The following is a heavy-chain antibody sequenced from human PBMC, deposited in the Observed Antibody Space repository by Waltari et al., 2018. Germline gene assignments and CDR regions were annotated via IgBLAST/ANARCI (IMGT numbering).Heavy chain of an antibody. J-gene: IGHJ3*02. V-gene: IGHV1-69*01. CDR2: IRPIFGTA. Sequence: QVQLVQSGAEVKKPGSSVNVSCKASGGPFSSYAISGVRQAPGQGLVWMGGIRPIFGTANYAQKFQGRVTITADESTSTAYMELSSLRSEDTAVYYCARSTMIVVEGRAFDIWGQGTMVTVSS. D-gene: IGHD3-22*01. CDR1: GGPFSSYA. CDR3: ARSTMIVVEGRAFDI.